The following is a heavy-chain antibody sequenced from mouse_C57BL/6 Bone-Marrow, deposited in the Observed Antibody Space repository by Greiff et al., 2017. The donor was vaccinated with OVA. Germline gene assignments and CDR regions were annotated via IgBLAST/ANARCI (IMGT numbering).Heavy chain of an antibody. J-gene: IGHJ2*01. CDR2: IYPKSGNT. V-gene: IGHV1-81*01. D-gene: IGHD1-1*01. CDR1: GYTFTSYG. CDR3: AREYGSSYGGGSY. Sequence: VQLQQSGAELARPGASVKLSCKASGYTFTSYGISWVKQRTGQGLEWIGEIYPKSGNTYYNEKLKGKATLTADKTSSTAYMELSSLNYEDSAVYFCAREYGSSYGGGSYWGQGTTLTVSS.